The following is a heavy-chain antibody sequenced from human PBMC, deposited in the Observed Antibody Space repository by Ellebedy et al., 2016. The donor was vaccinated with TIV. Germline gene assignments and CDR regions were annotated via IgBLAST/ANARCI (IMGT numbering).Heavy chain of an antibody. CDR1: GYSISSGYY. V-gene: IGHV4-38-2*02. CDR3: ARRSSRNVMDV. Sequence: MPGGSLRLSCNVSGYSISSGYYWGWIRQPPGKGLEWIGSIYHSGTSYSNPSLKSRVIISIDTSKNQLSLNVNSVTAADTAVYYCARRSSRNVMDVWGQGTTVTVSS. J-gene: IGHJ6*02. D-gene: IGHD6-13*01. CDR2: IYHSGTS.